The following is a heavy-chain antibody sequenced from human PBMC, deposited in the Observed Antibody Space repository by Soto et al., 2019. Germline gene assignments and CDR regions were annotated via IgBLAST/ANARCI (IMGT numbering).Heavy chain of an antibody. J-gene: IGHJ4*02. Sequence: PGGSLRLSCAASGFTFSSYAMSWVRQAPGKGLEWVSAISGSGGSTYYADSVKGRFTISRDNSKNTLYLQVNSLRAEDTAVYYCAKDYYYDSSGYYVLFDYWGQGTLVTVSS. D-gene: IGHD3-22*01. CDR1: GFTFSSYA. CDR2: ISGSGGST. CDR3: AKDYYYDSSGYYVLFDY. V-gene: IGHV3-23*01.